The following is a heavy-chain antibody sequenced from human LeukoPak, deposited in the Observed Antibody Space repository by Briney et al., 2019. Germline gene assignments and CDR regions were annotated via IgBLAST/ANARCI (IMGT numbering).Heavy chain of an antibody. D-gene: IGHD3-10*01. CDR2: INSDGSST. V-gene: IGHV3-74*01. CDR3: ARDRPSDLLWFGKLYDY. Sequence: GGSLRLSCAASGFTFSSNWMDWVRQAPGKGLVWVSRINSDGSSTSYADSVKGRFTISRDNAKNTLYLQMNSLRAEDTAVYYCARDRPSDLLWFGKLYDYWGQGTLVTVSS. J-gene: IGHJ4*02. CDR1: GFTFSSNW.